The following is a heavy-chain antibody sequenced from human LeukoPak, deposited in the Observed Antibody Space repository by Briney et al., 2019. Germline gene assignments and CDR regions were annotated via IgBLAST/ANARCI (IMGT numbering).Heavy chain of an antibody. J-gene: IGHJ4*02. CDR1: GGSISSHY. V-gene: IGHV4-59*11. CDR2: IYYSGTT. D-gene: IGHD6-13*01. Sequence: NPSETLSLTCSVSGGSISSHYWSWIRQPPGKALEWIGYIYYSGTTNYNPSLKSRVTISLDTSKNQFSLKLSSVTAADTAVYYCARSNMYTSSWYDYFDDWGQGTLVTVSS. CDR3: ARSNMYTSSWYDYFDD.